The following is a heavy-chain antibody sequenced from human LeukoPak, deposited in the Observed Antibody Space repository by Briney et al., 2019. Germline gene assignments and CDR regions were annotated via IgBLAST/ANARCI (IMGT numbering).Heavy chain of an antibody. D-gene: IGHD2-2*01. CDR2: INHSGST. J-gene: IGHJ6*02. CDR3: ASNVVPAAIPAYGMDV. CDR1: GGSFSGYY. Sequence: SETLSLTCAVYGGSFSGYYWCWIRQPPGKGLEWIGEINHSGSTNYNPSLRSRVTISVDTSKNQFSLKLSSVTAADTAVYYCASNVVPAAIPAYGMDVWGQGTTVTVSS. V-gene: IGHV4-34*01.